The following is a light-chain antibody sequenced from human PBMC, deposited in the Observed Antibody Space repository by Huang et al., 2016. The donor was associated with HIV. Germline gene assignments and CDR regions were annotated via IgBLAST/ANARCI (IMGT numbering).Light chain of an antibody. CDR3: QQYNNWPRT. V-gene: IGKV3-15*01. J-gene: IGKJ1*01. CDR1: QSVRDN. Sequence: EIVMPQSPATLSVSPGERATLSCRASQSVRDNLTWYQQKPGQAPRLLIYGASTRAAGIPARFSGSGSGTEFTLTISSLQSEDFAVYYCQQYNNWPRTFGQGTKVEIK. CDR2: GAS.